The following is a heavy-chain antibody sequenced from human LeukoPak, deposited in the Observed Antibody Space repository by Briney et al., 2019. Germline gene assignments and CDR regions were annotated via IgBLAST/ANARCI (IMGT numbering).Heavy chain of an antibody. V-gene: IGHV3-33*01. CDR1: GFTFSSYG. CDR3: ARDLKNDFWTNWFDP. J-gene: IGHJ5*02. D-gene: IGHD3-3*01. CDR2: IWYDGSNK. Sequence: GRSLRLSCAASGFTFSSYGMHRVRQAPGKGLEWVAVIWYDGSNKYYADSVKGQFTISRDNSKNTLYLQMNSLRAEDTAVYYCARDLKNDFWTNWFDPWGQGTLVTVSS.